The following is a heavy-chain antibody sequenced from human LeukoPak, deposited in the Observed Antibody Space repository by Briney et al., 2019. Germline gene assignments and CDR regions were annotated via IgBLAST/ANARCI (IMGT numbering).Heavy chain of an antibody. CDR3: ARDMLAVAGTGYFDS. J-gene: IGHJ4*02. D-gene: IGHD6-19*01. Sequence: PGGSLRLSCAASGFTFSSYAMHWVRQAPGKGLEWVAVISFDGSNKYYAYSVKGRFTISRDNSKNTLYLQMNSLRAEDTAVYYCARDMLAVAGTGYFDSWGQGTLVTVSS. V-gene: IGHV3-30-3*01. CDR2: ISFDGSNK. CDR1: GFTFSSYA.